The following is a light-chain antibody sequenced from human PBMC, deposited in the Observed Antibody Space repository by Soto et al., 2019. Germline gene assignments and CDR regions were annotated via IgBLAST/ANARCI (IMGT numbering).Light chain of an antibody. CDR2: GAS. CDR1: QCVSSSY. CDR3: QQYGSSPWT. J-gene: IGKJ1*01. Sequence: EIVLTQSPGTLSLSPGERATLSCRASQCVSSSYLAWYQQKPGQAPRLLIYGASSRATGIPDRFSGSGSGTDFTLTISRLEPEDFAVYYCQQYGSSPWTFGQGTNVDIK. V-gene: IGKV3-20*01.